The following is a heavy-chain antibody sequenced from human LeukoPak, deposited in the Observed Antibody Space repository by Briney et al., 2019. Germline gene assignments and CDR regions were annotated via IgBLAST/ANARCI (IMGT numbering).Heavy chain of an antibody. V-gene: IGHV4-34*01. J-gene: IGHJ2*01. CDR2: INRSGST. CDR3: ARGEYYDSSGYSSLYWYFDL. D-gene: IGHD3-22*01. Sequence: PSETLSLTCAVYGGSFSGYYWSWIRQPPGKGLEWIGEINRSGSTNYNPSLKSRVTISVDTSKNQFSLKLSSVTAADTAVYYCARGEYYDSSGYSSLYWYFDLWGRGTLVTVSS. CDR1: GGSFSGYY.